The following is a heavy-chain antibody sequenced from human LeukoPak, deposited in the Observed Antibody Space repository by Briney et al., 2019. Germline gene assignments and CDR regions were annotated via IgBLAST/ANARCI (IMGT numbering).Heavy chain of an antibody. J-gene: IGHJ4*02. Sequence: GRSLRLSCAASGFTFSSYAMHWVRQAPGKGLEWVAVISYDGSNKYYADSVKGRFTISRDNSKNTLYLQMNSLRAEDTAVYYCARAEGGAWAYYFDYWGQGTLVTVSS. V-gene: IGHV3-30-3*01. D-gene: IGHD1-14*01. CDR3: ARAEGGAWAYYFDY. CDR1: GFTFSSYA. CDR2: ISYDGSNK.